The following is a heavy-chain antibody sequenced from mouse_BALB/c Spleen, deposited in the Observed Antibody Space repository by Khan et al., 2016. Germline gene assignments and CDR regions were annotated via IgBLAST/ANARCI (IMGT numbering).Heavy chain of an antibody. CDR1: GFSLTSYG. D-gene: IGHD3-2*01. J-gene: IGHJ3*01. V-gene: IGHV2-3*01. CDR2: IWGDGST. CDR3: AGQLGAPFAY. Sequence: QVQLKESGPGLVAPSQSLSITCTVSGFSLTSYGVSWVRQPPGKGLEWLGVIWGDGSTNYHSALITRLSIRKDNSKSQVCLKLNSLQPDNAATYYCAGQLGAPFAYWGQATLVTVSA.